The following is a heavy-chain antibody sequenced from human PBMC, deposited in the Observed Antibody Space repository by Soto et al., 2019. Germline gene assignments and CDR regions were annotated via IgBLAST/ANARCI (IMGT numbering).Heavy chain of an antibody. J-gene: IGHJ6*02. CDR3: ARLNGYCISTNCHGYYGMDV. D-gene: IGHD2-2*03. V-gene: IGHV4-39*01. CDR2: IYSSENT. Sequence: QLQLQESGPGLVKPSETLSLTCTVSGDSVSTNSYSWGWIRQSPGKGLEWIGTIYSSENTYYNPSRLRRVTISLDTSKNDFSLRLSFVTAADTAVYYCARLNGYCISTNCHGYYGMDVWGQGTTVTVSS. CDR1: GDSVSTNSYS.